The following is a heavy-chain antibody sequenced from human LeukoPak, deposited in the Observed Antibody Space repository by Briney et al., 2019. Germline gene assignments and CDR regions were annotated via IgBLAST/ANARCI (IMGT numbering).Heavy chain of an antibody. V-gene: IGHV3-33*06. D-gene: IGHD6-19*01. CDR1: GFTFSSYG. CDR3: AKGSGWYV. Sequence: GGSLRLSCAASGFTFSSYGMHWVRQAPGKGLEGVTVIWYDGSNKYYADSVKGRFTISRDNSKNTLYLQMDSLRAEDTAVYYCAKGSGWYVWGQGTLVTVSS. CDR2: IWYDGSNK. J-gene: IGHJ4*02.